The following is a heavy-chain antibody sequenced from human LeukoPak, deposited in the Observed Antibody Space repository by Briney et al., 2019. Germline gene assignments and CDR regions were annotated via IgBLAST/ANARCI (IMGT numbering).Heavy chain of an antibody. V-gene: IGHV1-2*02. Sequence: ASVKVSCKASGYTLTGYYMHWVRQAPGQGLEWMGWINPNSGGTNYAQKFQGRVTMTRDTSISTAYMELSRLRSDDTAVYYCARDKRLGRYSSSWYWFDPWGQGTLVTVSS. CDR3: ARDKRLGRYSSSWYWFDP. J-gene: IGHJ5*02. CDR1: GYTLTGYY. D-gene: IGHD6-13*01. CDR2: INPNSGGT.